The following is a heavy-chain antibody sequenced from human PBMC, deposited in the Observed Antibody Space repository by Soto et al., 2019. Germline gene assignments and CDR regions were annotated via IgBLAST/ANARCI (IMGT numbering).Heavy chain of an antibody. CDR1: GFTFSSYG. CDR3: ARDGVGESSGWYEGRYYYYGMDV. J-gene: IGHJ6*02. V-gene: IGHV3-33*01. D-gene: IGHD6-19*01. CDR2: IWYDGSNK. Sequence: GGSLRLSCAASGFTFSSYGMHWVRQAPGKGLEWVAVIWYDGSNKYYADSVKGRFTISRDNSKNTLYLQMNSLRAEDTAVYYCARDGVGESSGWYEGRYYYYGMDVWGQGTTVTVSS.